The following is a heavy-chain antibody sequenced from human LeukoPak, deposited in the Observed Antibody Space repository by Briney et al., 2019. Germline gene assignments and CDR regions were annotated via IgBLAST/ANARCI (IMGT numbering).Heavy chain of an antibody. CDR1: GFTFSSYS. J-gene: IGHJ6*03. CDR2: ISSSSSYI. CDR3: ARGHDYANYMDV. D-gene: IGHD4-17*01. Sequence: GGSLRLSCAASGFTFSSYSMNWVRQALGKGLEWVSSISSSSSYIYYADSAKGRFTISKDNAKNSLYLQMNSLRAEDTAVYYCARGHDYANYMDVWGKGTTVTVSS. V-gene: IGHV3-21*01.